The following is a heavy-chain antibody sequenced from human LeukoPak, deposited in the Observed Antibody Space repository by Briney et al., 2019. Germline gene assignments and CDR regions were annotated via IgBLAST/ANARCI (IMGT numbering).Heavy chain of an antibody. Sequence: GGSLRLSCAASGFNFDAYAMHWVRQAPGKGLEWVSSISLNSGIIDYADSVKGRFTISRDNSKNTLYLQMNSLRAEDTAVYYCARTTEAFDIWGQGTMVTVSS. J-gene: IGHJ3*02. CDR3: ARTTEAFDI. V-gene: IGHV3-9*01. CDR1: GFNFDAYA. D-gene: IGHD1-1*01. CDR2: ISLNSGII.